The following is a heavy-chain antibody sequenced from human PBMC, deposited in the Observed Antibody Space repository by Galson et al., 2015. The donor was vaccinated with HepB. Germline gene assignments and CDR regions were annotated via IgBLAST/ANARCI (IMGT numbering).Heavy chain of an antibody. CDR3: AREKGKASSGSYYVFGGCDY. D-gene: IGHD1-26*01. V-gene: IGHV1-46*01. Sequence: SVKVSCKASGYTFTSYYMHWVRQAPGQGLEWMGIINPSGGSTSYAQKFQGRVTMTRDTSTSTVYKELSSLRSEDTAVYYCAREKGKASSGSYYVFGGCDYWGQGTLVTVSS. J-gene: IGHJ4*02. CDR2: INPSGGST. CDR1: GYTFTSYY.